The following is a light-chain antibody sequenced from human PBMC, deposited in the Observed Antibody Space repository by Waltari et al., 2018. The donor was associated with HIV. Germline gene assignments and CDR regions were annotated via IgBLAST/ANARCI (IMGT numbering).Light chain of an antibody. CDR1: SPNIGAGYE. Sequence: QSVLTQPPSVSGAPGQRVTTYCTGRSPNIGAGYEVHWHKQPTGTAPKLLIYGNSNRPSGVPDRFSCSKSGTAASLAITVLRAEDEADYYCQSYDSSLSALYVFGTGTKVTVL. CDR3: QSYDSSLSALYV. J-gene: IGLJ1*01. V-gene: IGLV1-40*01. CDR2: GNS.